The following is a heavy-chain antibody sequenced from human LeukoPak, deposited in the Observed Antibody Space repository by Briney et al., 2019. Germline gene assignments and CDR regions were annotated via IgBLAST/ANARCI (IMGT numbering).Heavy chain of an antibody. Sequence: GGSLRLSCVASGFTVSSNYMRWVRQAPGKGLEWVSSISSSSSYIYYADSVKGRFTISRDNAKNSLYLQMNSLRAEDTAVYYCAGGGYSYGPTYYYGMDVWGQGTTVTVSS. CDR2: ISSSSSYI. CDR1: GFTVSSNY. D-gene: IGHD5-18*01. V-gene: IGHV3-21*01. CDR3: AGGGYSYGPTYYYGMDV. J-gene: IGHJ6*02.